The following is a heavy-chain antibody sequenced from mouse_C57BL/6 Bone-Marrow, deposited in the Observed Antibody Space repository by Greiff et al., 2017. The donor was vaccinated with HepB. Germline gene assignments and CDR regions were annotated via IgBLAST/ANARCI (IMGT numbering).Heavy chain of an antibody. CDR1: GYSITSGYY. D-gene: IGHD1-2*01. CDR3: ARAAH. Sequence: EVKLMESGPGLVKPSQSLSLTCSVTGYSITSGYYWNWIRQFPGNKLEWMGYISYDGSNNYNPSLKNRISITRDTSKNQFFLKLNSVTTEDTATYYCARAAHWGQGTSVTVSS. J-gene: IGHJ4*01. V-gene: IGHV3-6*01. CDR2: ISYDGSN.